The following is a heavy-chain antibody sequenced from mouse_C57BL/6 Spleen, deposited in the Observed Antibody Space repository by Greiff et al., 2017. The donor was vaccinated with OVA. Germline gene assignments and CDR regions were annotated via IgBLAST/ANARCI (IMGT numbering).Heavy chain of an antibody. CDR1: GYSITSGYY. V-gene: IGHV3-6*01. J-gene: IGHJ4*01. CDR2: ISYDGSN. CDR3: AREAYAMDY. Sequence: EVQLQESGPGLVKPSQSLSLTCSVTGYSITSGYYWNWIRQFPGNKLEWMGYISYDGSNNYNPSLKNRISITRDTSTNQFFLKLNSVATEDTATYYCAREAYAMDYWGQGTSVTVSS.